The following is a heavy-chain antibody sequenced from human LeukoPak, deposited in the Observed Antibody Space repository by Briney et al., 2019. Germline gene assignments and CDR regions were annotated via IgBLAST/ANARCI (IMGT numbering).Heavy chain of an antibody. CDR2: ISSGGST. D-gene: IGHD5-12*01. J-gene: IGHJ4*02. Sequence: SQTLSLTCTVSGASISRYFWNWIRQPPGKELEWIGYISSGGSTNYNPSLKSRVTISIDTSKNQFSLKLSSATAADTAVYYCARGDDYKSTLFDYWGQGTLVTVSS. CDR1: GASISRYF. CDR3: ARGDDYKSTLFDY. V-gene: IGHV4-59*01.